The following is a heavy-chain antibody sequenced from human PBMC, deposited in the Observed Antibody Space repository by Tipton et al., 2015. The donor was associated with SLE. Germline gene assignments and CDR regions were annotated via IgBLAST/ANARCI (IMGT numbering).Heavy chain of an antibody. CDR1: GGSISSYY. V-gene: IGHV4-59*01. Sequence: TLSLTCTVSGGSISSYYWSWIRQPPGKGLEWIGYIYYSGSTNYNPSLKSRVTISVDTSKNQFSLKLSSVTAADTAVYYCAREEGEDGYYYWGQGTLVTVSS. CDR3: AREEGEDGYYY. J-gene: IGHJ4*02. D-gene: IGHD5-24*01. CDR2: IYYSGST.